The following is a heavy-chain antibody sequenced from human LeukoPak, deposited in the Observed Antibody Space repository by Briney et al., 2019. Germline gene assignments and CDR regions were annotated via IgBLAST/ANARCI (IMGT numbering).Heavy chain of an antibody. J-gene: IGHJ6*02. CDR3: ARLYYYSWSGYFHYYYYGMDV. Sequence: ASVKVSCKASGYTFTSYDINWVRQATGQGLEWMGWMNPNSGNTGYAQKFQGRVTMTRNTSISTAYMELSSLRSEDTAVYYCARLYYYSWSGYFHYYYYGMDVWGQGTTVTVSS. CDR2: MNPNSGNT. D-gene: IGHD3-3*01. V-gene: IGHV1-8*01. CDR1: GYTFTSYD.